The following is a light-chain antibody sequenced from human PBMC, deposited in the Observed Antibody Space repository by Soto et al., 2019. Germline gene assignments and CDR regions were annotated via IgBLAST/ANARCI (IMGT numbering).Light chain of an antibody. CDR2: EVN. V-gene: IGLV2-8*01. J-gene: IGLJ2*01. CDR3: RSLAGGTLV. Sequence: QSALTQPPSASGSPGQSVTISCTGTSTDVGDYKYVFWYQQHPGKAPKLLIYEVNKRPSGVPDRFSGSKSGNTASLTVSGLQAEDEADYSRRSLAGGTLVFGGGTKLTVL. CDR1: STDVGDYKY.